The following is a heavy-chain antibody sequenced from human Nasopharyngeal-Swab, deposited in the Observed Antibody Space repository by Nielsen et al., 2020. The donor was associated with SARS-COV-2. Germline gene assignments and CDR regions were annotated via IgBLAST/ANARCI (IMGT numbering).Heavy chain of an antibody. CDR2: ISYDGSNK. J-gene: IGHJ6*02. V-gene: IGHV3-30-3*02. Sequence: GESLKISCAASGFTFSSYAIHWVRQAPGKGLEWVAVISYDGSNKYYADSVKGRFTISRDNSRNTLYLQMNSLRAEDTAVYYCAKFLSLGVVDYYYYGMDVWGQGTTVTVSS. CDR3: AKFLSLGVVDYYYYGMDV. D-gene: IGHD3-3*01. CDR1: GFTFSSYA.